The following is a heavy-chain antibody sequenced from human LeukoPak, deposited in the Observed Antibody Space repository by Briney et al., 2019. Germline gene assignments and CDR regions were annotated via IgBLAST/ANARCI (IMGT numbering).Heavy chain of an antibody. CDR3: ASQPYYDILSGYSHFDY. Sequence: PSETLSLTCTVSGGSISSSSYYWGWIRQRPGKGLEWIGSIYYSGSTYYNPSLRSRVTISVDTSKNQFSLKLNSVTAADTAVYYCASQPYYDILSGYSHFDYWGQGTLVTVSS. V-gene: IGHV4-39*01. CDR1: GGSISSSSYY. CDR2: IYYSGST. J-gene: IGHJ4*02. D-gene: IGHD3-9*01.